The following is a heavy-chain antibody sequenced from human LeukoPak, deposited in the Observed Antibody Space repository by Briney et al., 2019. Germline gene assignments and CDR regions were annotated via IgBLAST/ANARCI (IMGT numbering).Heavy chain of an antibody. D-gene: IGHD3-10*01. CDR1: GASVRGYY. V-gene: IGHV4-59*02. CDR2: IHYTGNT. CDR3: ARGYGSGSYNNFNK. Sequence: SETLSLTCTVSGASVRGYYWSWIRQPPGKGLEWIGYIHYTGNTDYNPSLTSRVTMSVDTSKNRFSLMLTSVTAADTAVYYCARGYGSGSYNNFNKWGQGLLVAVSS. J-gene: IGHJ4*02.